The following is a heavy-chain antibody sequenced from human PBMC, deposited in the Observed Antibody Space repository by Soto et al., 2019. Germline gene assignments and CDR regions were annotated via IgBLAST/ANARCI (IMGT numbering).Heavy chain of an antibody. Sequence: SETLSLTCTVSGVSIRSYYWSWIRQPPGKGLEWIGYIYYSGSTNYNPSLKSRVTMSVDTSKNQFTLKLRSVTAADTAVYYCARGGAQISSLTTFDYWGQGTLVTVSS. J-gene: IGHJ4*02. CDR2: IYYSGST. D-gene: IGHD6-6*01. CDR1: GVSIRSYY. V-gene: IGHV4-59*01. CDR3: ARGGAQISSLTTFDY.